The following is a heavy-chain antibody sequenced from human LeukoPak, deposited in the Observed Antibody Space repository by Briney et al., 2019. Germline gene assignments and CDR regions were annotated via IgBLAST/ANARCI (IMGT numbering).Heavy chain of an antibody. V-gene: IGHV4-59*01. CDR3: ARDPPACSVGSCYYSWFDP. Sequence: NPSETLSLIYTVSGGSLNIYYWSWIRQSPGRGLEWIAYIYFSGSANYNPSLKSRVTLPVDTSKNQFSLKLSSGTAADTGIYYCARDPPACSVGSCYYSWFDPWGQGTLVTVSS. D-gene: IGHD2-15*01. J-gene: IGHJ5*02. CDR2: IYFSGSA. CDR1: GGSLNIYY.